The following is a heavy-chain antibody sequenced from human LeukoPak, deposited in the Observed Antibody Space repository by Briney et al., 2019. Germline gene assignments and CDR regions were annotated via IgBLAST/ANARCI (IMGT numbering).Heavy chain of an antibody. J-gene: IGHJ4*02. V-gene: IGHV3-53*01. D-gene: IGHD3-22*01. Sequence: PGGSLRLSCAASGFTVSSSYMNWVRQAPGKGLEWVSVIYSGGSTYYADSVKGRFTISRDNSKNTLYLQMNSLRAEDTAVYYCAKDGTYYYDSSGYDYFDYWGQGTLVTVSS. CDR3: AKDGTYYYDSSGYDYFDY. CDR1: GFTVSSSY. CDR2: IYSGGST.